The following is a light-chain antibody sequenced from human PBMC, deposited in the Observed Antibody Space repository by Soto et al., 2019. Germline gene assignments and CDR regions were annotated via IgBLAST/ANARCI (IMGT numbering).Light chain of an antibody. CDR3: SSYTSINTHV. CDR2: DVS. CDR1: SSDIGGYKY. V-gene: IGLV2-14*01. J-gene: IGLJ1*01. Sequence: QSVLTQPASVSGSPGQSITISCTGTSSDIGGYKYVSWYQQNPDKAPKLMIYDVSYRPSGVSDRFSGSKSGNTASLTISGLQAEDEADYYCSSYTSINTHVFVPGTKLTVL.